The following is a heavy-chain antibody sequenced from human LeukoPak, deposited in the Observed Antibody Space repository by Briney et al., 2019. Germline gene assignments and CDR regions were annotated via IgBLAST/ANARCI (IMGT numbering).Heavy chain of an antibody. J-gene: IGHJ4*02. V-gene: IGHV3-21*01. Sequence: PGGSLRLSCVASGFTFSTYIMNWVRQAPGKGLEWVSSISSSSNYIYYADSVKGRFTISRDNAKNSLYLQMNSLRAEDTAVYYCARDDRYSSSSSDFDYWGQGTLVTVSS. D-gene: IGHD6-6*01. CDR1: GFTFSTYI. CDR3: ARDDRYSSSSSDFDY. CDR2: ISSSSNYI.